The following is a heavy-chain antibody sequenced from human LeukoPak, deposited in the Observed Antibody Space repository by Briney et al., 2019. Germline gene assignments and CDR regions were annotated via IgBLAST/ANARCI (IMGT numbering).Heavy chain of an antibody. Sequence: GGSLRLSCAASGFTFSSYAMSWVRQAPGKGLEWVGNIKQDGSEKYYVDSVKGRFTISRDNAKNSLYLDMNSLRVEDTAIYYCTRDFDPWGQGTLVTVSS. CDR1: GFTFSSYA. J-gene: IGHJ5*02. CDR3: TRDFDP. CDR2: IKQDGSEK. V-gene: IGHV3-7*01.